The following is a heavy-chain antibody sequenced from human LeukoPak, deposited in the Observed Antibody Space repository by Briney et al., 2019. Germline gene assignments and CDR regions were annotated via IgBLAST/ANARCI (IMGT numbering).Heavy chain of an antibody. J-gene: IGHJ4*02. CDR2: IYYSGST. CDR3: ARVTDIAAAGQGLPDY. D-gene: IGHD6-13*01. Sequence: SETLSLTCTVSGGSISSSSYYWGWIRQPPGKGLEWIGSIYYSGSTYYNPSLKSRVTISVDTSKNQFSLKLSSVTAADTAVYYCARVTDIAAAGQGLPDYWGQGTLVTVSS. CDR1: GGSISSSSYY. V-gene: IGHV4-39*07.